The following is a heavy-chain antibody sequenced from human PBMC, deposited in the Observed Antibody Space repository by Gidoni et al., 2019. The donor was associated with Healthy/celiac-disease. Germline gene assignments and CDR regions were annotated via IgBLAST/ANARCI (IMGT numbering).Heavy chain of an antibody. D-gene: IGHD2-2*01. J-gene: IGHJ6*02. V-gene: IGHV3-30*18. CDR1: GFTFSSFG. Sequence: QVQLVESGGCAVQPGRSLRLSCAASGFTFSSFGMHWVRQAPGKGLEWVAVISYDGSNKYYADSVKGRFTISRDNSKNTLYLQMNSLRAEDTAVYYCAKDSDYCSSTSCITYYYYYGMDVWGQGTTVTVSS. CDR2: ISYDGSNK. CDR3: AKDSDYCSSTSCITYYYYYGMDV.